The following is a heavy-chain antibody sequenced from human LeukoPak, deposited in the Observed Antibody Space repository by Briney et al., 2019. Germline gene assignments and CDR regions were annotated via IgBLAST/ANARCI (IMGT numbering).Heavy chain of an antibody. CDR1: GGSISSGDYY. CDR3: ARRGYCSGGSCYLYYFDY. V-gene: IGHV4-30-4*01. J-gene: IGHJ4*02. Sequence: SETLSLTCTVSGGSISSGDYYWSWIRQPPGKGLEWIGYIYYSGSTYYNPSLKSRVTISVDTSKTQFSLKLSSVTAADTAVYYCARRGYCSGGSCYLYYFDYWGQGTLVTVSS. D-gene: IGHD2-15*01. CDR2: IYYSGST.